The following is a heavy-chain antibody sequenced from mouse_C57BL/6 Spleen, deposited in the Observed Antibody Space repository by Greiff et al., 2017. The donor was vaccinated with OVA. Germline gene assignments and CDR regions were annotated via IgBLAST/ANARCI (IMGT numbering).Heavy chain of an antibody. CDR2: IDPADSYT. J-gene: IGHJ2*01. V-gene: IGHV1-50*01. Sequence: QVQLQQSGAELVKPGASVKLSCKASGYTFTSYWMHWVKQRPGQGLEWIGEIDPADSYTNYTQKFKGKATLTVDTSSSTAYMQLSSLTSEDSAVYYWARADGYYPRYDMDYWGQGTTLTVSS. CDR3: ARADGYYPRYDMDY. D-gene: IGHD2-3*01. CDR1: GYTFTSYW.